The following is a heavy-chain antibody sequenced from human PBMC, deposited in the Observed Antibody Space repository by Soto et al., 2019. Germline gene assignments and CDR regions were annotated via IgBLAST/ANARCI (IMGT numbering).Heavy chain of an antibody. CDR1: GGSISSYY. CDR2: IYYSGST. V-gene: IGHV4-59*01. D-gene: IGHD6-19*01. CDR3: ARASPAAGLFFAY. J-gene: IGHJ4*02. Sequence: SETLSLTCTVSGGSISSYYWSWIRQPPEKGLEWIGYIYYSGSTNYNPSLKSRVTISVDTSKNQFSLKLSSVTAADTAVYYCARASPAAGLFFAYWGQETRVTVSP.